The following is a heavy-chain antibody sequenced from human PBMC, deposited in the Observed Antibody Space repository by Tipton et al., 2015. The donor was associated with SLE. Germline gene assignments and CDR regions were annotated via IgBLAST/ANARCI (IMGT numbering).Heavy chain of an antibody. V-gene: IGHV4-59*08. CDR3: ARLTWSNGPFEY. CDR2: IYYTGST. D-gene: IGHD1-26*01. CDR1: SGAISNYY. Sequence: TLSLTCTVSSGAISNYYWSWIRQPPGKGLEWIGYIYYTGSTNYNPSLKSRVTISVDTSKNQFSLQLMSATGADTALYYCARLTWSNGPFEYWGQGSLVTVSS. J-gene: IGHJ4*02.